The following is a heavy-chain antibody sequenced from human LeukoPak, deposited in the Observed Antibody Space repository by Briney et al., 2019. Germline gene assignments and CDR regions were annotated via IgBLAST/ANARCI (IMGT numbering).Heavy chain of an antibody. CDR1: GFTFSNYG. V-gene: IGHV3-30*02. D-gene: IGHD3-10*01. Sequence: GRSLRLSCAASGFTFSNYGMHWVRQAPGKGLEWVAFIRYDGSNKYYADSVKGRFTISRDNSKNTLYLQMNSLRAEDTAVYYCAKDILGSGFSFDYWGQGTLVTVSS. CDR2: IRYDGSNK. J-gene: IGHJ4*02. CDR3: AKDILGSGFSFDY.